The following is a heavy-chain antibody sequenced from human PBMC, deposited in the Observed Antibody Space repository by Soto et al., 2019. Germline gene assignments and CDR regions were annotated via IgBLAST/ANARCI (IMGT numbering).Heavy chain of an antibody. CDR2: ISYDGSNK. V-gene: IGHV3-30-3*01. CDR3: ARSIAVAVLVNAFDI. CDR1: GFTFSSYA. Sequence: QVQLVESGGGVVQPGRSLRLSCAASGFTFSSYAMHWVRQAPGKGLEWVAVISYDGSNKYYADSVKGRVTICRDNSKNRLYLQRNSLRAEDTAVYYCARSIAVAVLVNAFDIWGQGTMVTVSS. D-gene: IGHD6-19*01. J-gene: IGHJ3*02.